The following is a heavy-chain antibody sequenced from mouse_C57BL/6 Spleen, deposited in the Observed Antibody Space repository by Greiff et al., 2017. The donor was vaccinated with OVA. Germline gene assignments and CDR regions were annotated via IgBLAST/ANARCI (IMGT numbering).Heavy chain of an antibody. D-gene: IGHD1-1*01. CDR3: ARGYGSYWYFDV. Sequence: EVKLVESEGGLVQPGSSMKLSCTASGFTFSDYYMAWVRQVPEKGLEWVANINYDGSSTYYLDSLKSRFIISRDNAKNILYLQMSSLKSDDTATYYCARGYGSYWYFDVWGTGTTVTVSS. CDR2: INYDGSST. V-gene: IGHV5-16*01. CDR1: GFTFSDYY. J-gene: IGHJ1*03.